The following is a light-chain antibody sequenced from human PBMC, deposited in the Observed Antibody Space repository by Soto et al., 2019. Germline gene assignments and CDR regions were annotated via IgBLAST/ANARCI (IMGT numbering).Light chain of an antibody. Sequence: EIVLTQSPGTLSLSPGERATLSCRASQSVSSSYLAWYQQQPGQAPRLLIYGASRRAKGIPDRFSGSGSGTDFTLTISRLEPEDFAVYYCQQYRDSPLTFGGGTKVEIK. CDR1: QSVSSSY. CDR2: GAS. CDR3: QQYRDSPLT. J-gene: IGKJ4*01. V-gene: IGKV3-20*01.